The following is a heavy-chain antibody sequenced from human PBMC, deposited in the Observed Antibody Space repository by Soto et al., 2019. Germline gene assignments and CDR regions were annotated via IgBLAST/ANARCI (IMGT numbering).Heavy chain of an antibody. CDR3: ARGRYYGSGSYSRYGGGIDY. J-gene: IGHJ4*02. Sequence: SETLSLTCTVSGGSISSGGYYWSWIRQHPGKGLEWIGYIYYSGSTYYNPSLKSRVTISVDTSKNLFSLKLSPVTAADTAVYYCARGRYYGSGSYSRYGGGIDYWGQGTLVTVSS. CDR1: GGSISSGGYY. CDR2: IYYSGST. V-gene: IGHV4-31*03. D-gene: IGHD3-10*01.